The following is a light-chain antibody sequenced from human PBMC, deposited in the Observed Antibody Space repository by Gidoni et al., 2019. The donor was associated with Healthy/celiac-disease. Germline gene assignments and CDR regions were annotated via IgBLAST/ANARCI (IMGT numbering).Light chain of an antibody. J-gene: IGKJ2*03. Sequence: DIQMTQSPSSLSASVGDRVTITCRASQSISSYLNWYQQKPGKAPKLLIYAASSLQSGVPSRFRGSGSGTDFTLTISSPQPEDFATYYCQQSYSTPPSFGQGTKLEIK. CDR1: QSISSY. CDR3: QQSYSTPPS. V-gene: IGKV1-39*01. CDR2: AAS.